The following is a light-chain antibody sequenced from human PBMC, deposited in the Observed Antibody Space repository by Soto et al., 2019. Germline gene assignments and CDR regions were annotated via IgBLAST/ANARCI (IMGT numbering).Light chain of an antibody. CDR2: RTS. CDR1: QSLSSIY. CDR3: QQYSSSPLT. Sequence: EIVLTQSPGTLSLSPGQGATLSCRASQSLSSIYLAWYQQKPGQAPRLLIYRTSSRATGIPDRFSGSESETDFTLTISRLEPDDSAVYYCQQYSSSPLTFGGGTKVDIK. V-gene: IGKV3-20*01. J-gene: IGKJ4*01.